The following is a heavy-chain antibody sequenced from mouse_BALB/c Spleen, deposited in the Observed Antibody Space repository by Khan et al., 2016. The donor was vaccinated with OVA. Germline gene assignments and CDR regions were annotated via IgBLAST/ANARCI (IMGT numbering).Heavy chain of an antibody. V-gene: IGHV3-6*02. D-gene: IGHD3-3*01. J-gene: IGHJ3*01. Sequence: VQLKQSGPGLVKPSQSLSLTCSVTGYSITSGYYWNWIRQFPGNKLEWMGYKVYDGSNNYNPSLKNRISITRDTSKNQFLLPLNSVTTEDTATYYCARGGRWFAYWGHGTLVTVSA. CDR2: KVYDGSN. CDR1: GYSITSGYY. CDR3: ARGGRWFAY.